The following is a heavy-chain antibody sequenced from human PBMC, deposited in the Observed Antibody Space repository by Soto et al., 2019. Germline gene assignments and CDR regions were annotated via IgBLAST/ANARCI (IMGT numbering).Heavy chain of an antibody. CDR3: ARVSWREKYGMDV. V-gene: IGHV3-11*01. Sequence: TGGSLRLSCAVSGFTFSDSYMSWIRQAPGKGLEWISYITLSGNAVYYADSLKGRFTISRDNAKNSLYLQMNRLRAEDTAVYYFARVSWREKYGMDVWGQGTTVTVSS. CDR1: GFTFSDSY. CDR2: ITLSGNAV. J-gene: IGHJ6*02.